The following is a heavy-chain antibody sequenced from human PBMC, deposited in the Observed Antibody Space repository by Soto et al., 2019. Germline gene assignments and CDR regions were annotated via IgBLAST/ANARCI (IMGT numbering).Heavy chain of an antibody. CDR3: ARGGKYSSGWYRVLYYYYYGMDV. V-gene: IGHV1-8*01. CDR1: GYTFTSYD. D-gene: IGHD6-19*01. Sequence: ASVKVSCKASGYTFTSYDINRVRQATGQGLEWMGWMNPNSGNTGYAQKFQGRVTMTRNTSISTAYMELSSLRSEDTAVYYCARGGKYSSGWYRVLYYYYYGMDVWGQGTTVTVSS. J-gene: IGHJ6*02. CDR2: MNPNSGNT.